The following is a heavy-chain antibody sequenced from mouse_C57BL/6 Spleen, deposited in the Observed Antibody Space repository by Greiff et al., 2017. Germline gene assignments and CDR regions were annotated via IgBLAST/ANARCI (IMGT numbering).Heavy chain of an antibody. CDR3: ARGLTGLDY. V-gene: IGHV3-1*01. Sequence: DVQLQESGPGMVKPSQSLSLTCTVTGYSITSGYDWHWIRHFPGNKLEWMGYISYSGSTNYNPSLKSRISITHDTSKNHFFLKLNSVTTEDTATYYCARGLTGLDYWGQGTTLTVSS. CDR1: GYSITSGYD. D-gene: IGHD4-1*01. CDR2: ISYSGST. J-gene: IGHJ2*01.